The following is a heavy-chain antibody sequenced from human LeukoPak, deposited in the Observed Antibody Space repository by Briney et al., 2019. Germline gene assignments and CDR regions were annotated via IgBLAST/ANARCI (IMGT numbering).Heavy chain of an antibody. V-gene: IGHV4-59*01. CDR3: ARDDYRGVTNFDP. D-gene: IGHD3-10*01. Sequence: SETLSLTCTVSGGSISPYFWSWIRQPPGKGLEWIGYISYSGSTNYNPSLKSRVTVSVDTSKNQFALQLSSVTAADTAVYYCARDDYRGVTNFDPWGQGTLVTVSS. CDR2: ISYSGST. J-gene: IGHJ5*02. CDR1: GGSISPYF.